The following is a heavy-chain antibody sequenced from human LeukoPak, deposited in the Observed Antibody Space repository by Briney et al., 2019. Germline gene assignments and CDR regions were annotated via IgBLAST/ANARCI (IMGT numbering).Heavy chain of an antibody. D-gene: IGHD3-22*01. CDR3: ARGYSSPPYYYDSSGYAYYFDY. CDR2: IYYSGST. Sequence: SETLSLTRTVSGGSISSGGYYWSWIRQHPGKGLQWIGDIYYSGSTYYNPSLKRRVTISVGRSKNQFSLKLSSVTAADTAVYYCARGYSSPPYYYDSSGYAYYFDYWGQGTLVTVSS. J-gene: IGHJ4*02. V-gene: IGHV4-31*03. CDR1: GGSISSGGYY.